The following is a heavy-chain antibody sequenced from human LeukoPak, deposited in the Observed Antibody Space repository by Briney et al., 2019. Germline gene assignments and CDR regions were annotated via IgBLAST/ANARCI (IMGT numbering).Heavy chain of an antibody. CDR3: AKHLALVGATTTYDY. CDR2: ITGSGGST. J-gene: IGHJ4*02. CDR1: GFTFSSYS. D-gene: IGHD1-26*01. V-gene: IGHV3-23*01. Sequence: RTGGSLRLSCAASGFTFSSYSMNWVRQAPGKGLEWVSGITGSGGSTYYADSVKGRFTISRDNSKNTLYLQMNSLRAEDTAVYYCAKHLALVGATTTYDYWGQGTLVIVSS.